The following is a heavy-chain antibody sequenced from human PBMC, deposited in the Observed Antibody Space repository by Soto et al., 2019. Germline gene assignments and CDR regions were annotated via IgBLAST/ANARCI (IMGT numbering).Heavy chain of an antibody. J-gene: IGHJ4*02. V-gene: IGHV4-39*01. CDR3: ARHSNRNYGLYYFDY. D-gene: IGHD4-4*01. CDR1: GDSVNSNNVY. Sequence: SETLALTCTVSGDSVNSNNVYWGWVRQPPGRRLEFIGNVYYSGITYYNPAFESRVTISVDTSKNQFSLKVSSATAADTAVYYCARHSNRNYGLYYFDYWGLGALVTVSS. CDR2: VYYSGIT.